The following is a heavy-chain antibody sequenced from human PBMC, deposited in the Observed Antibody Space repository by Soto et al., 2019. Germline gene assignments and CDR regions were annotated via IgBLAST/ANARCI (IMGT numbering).Heavy chain of an antibody. CDR2: INPNSGGT. V-gene: IGHV1-2*02. CDR1: GYTFTGYY. Sequence: VQLVQSGAEVKKPGASVKVSCKASGYTFTGYYMHWVRQAPGQGLEWMGWINPNSGGTNYAQKFQGRVTMTRDTSISTAYMELSRLRSDDTAVYYCARVRMIVGASGSFDYWGQGTLVTVSS. CDR3: ARVRMIVGASGSFDY. D-gene: IGHD3-22*01. J-gene: IGHJ4*02.